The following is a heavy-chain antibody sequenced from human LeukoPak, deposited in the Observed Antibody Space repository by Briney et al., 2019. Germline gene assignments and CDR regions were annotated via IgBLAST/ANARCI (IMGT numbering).Heavy chain of an antibody. D-gene: IGHD1-26*01. J-gene: IGHJ4*02. V-gene: IGHV4-39*01. Sequence: SETLSLTCTVSGGSISSSSYYWGWIRQPPGKGLEWIGSIYYSGSTYYNPSLKSRVTISVDTSKNQFSLKLSPVTAADTAVYYCATSNSGSYHPGDYWGQGTLVTVSS. CDR3: ATSNSGSYHPGDY. CDR1: GGSISSSSYY. CDR2: IYYSGST.